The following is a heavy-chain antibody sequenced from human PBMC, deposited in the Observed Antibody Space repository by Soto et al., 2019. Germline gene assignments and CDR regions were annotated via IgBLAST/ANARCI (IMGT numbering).Heavy chain of an antibody. Sequence: GASVKVSCKDSGGLFSSFAISWVRQAPGQGLEWMGGIIPIFGTANYAQKFQGRVTITADESTSTAYMELSSLRSEDTAVYYCARDTCTNGVCPENWFDPWGQGTLVTVSS. CDR1: GGLFSSFA. CDR2: IIPIFGTA. V-gene: IGHV1-69*13. CDR3: ARDTCTNGVCPENWFDP. J-gene: IGHJ5*02. D-gene: IGHD2-8*01.